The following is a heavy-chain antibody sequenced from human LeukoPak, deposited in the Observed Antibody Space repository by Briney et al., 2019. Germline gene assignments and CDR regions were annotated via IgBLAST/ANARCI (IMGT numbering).Heavy chain of an antibody. CDR1: GGSISSYY. Sequence: SETLSLTCTVSGGSISSYYWSWIRQPPGKGLEWIGYIYYSRSTNYNPSLKSRVTISVDTSKNQFSLKLSSVTAADTAVYYCASRQWLRSKYYFDYWGQGTLVTVSS. CDR2: IYYSRST. D-gene: IGHD5-12*01. CDR3: ASRQWLRSKYYFDY. V-gene: IGHV4-59*12. J-gene: IGHJ4*02.